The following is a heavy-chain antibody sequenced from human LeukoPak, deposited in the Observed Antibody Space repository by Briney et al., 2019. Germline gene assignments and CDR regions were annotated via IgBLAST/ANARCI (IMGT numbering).Heavy chain of an antibody. CDR3: AKDMEDSSAWYFDY. V-gene: IGHV3-30*02. J-gene: IGHJ4*02. CDR1: GFTFNSYG. D-gene: IGHD3-22*01. CDR2: IRYDGSNK. Sequence: PGGSLRLSCAASGFTFNSYGMHWVRQAPGKGLEWVAFIRYDGSNKYYADSVKGRFTISRDNSKNTLYLQMNGLRAEDTAVYYCAKDMEDSSAWYFDYWGQGTLVTVSS.